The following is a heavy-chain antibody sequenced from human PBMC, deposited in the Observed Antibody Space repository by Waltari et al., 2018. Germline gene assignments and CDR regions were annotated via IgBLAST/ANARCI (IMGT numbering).Heavy chain of an antibody. CDR3: AKSSGSYYEVFDY. V-gene: IGHV3-23*04. CDR2: SSGSGGTT. D-gene: IGHD1-26*01. CDR1: GFAFANYG. Sequence: EVRLVESGGGLVQPGGSLRLSCAASGFAFANYGMSWVRQAPGKGLECVSSSSGSGGTTYYADSVKCRFTMSKDNSKNTLFLQMNSLRVDDTADYYCAKSSGSYYEVFDYWGRGTLVTVSS. J-gene: IGHJ4*02.